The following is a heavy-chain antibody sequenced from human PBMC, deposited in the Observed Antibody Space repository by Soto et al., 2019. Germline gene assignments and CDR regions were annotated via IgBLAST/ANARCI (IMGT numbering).Heavy chain of an antibody. Sequence: PGGSLRLSCAASGFTFSSYGMHWVRQAPGKGLEWVAVIWYDGSNKYYADSVKGRFTISRDNSKNTLYLQMNSLRAEDTAVYYCARDRRRYCSGGSCYGGMDVWGQGTTVTVSS. V-gene: IGHV3-33*01. CDR2: IWYDGSNK. J-gene: IGHJ6*02. D-gene: IGHD2-15*01. CDR3: ARDRRRYCSGGSCYGGMDV. CDR1: GFTFSSYG.